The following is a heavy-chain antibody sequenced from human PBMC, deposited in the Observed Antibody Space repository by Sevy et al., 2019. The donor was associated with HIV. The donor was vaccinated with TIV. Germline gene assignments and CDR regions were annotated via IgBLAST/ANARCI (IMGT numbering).Heavy chain of an antibody. CDR2: ISRSGSTI. J-gene: IGHJ5*02. CDR3: ARSPGAENLSWFDP. CDR1: GFTFSDYY. Sequence: GGSLRLSCAASGFTFSDYYMSWIRQAPGKGLEWVSSISRSGSTIYYADSVKGRFTISRDNAKNSLYLQKNSLRAEDTAVYYCARSPGAENLSWFDPWGQGTLVTVSS. V-gene: IGHV3-11*01.